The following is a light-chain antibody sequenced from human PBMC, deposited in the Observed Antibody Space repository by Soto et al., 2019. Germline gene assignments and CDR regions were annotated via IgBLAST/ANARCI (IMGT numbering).Light chain of an antibody. Sequence: DIVLTQSPDSLTVSLGERATINCRSSQRVLNSSTNKNCVAWYQHKPGQPPKLLINWASTRESGVPARFSGSGSGTDFTLTISSLQAEDVAVYYCQQYSTPPFTFGPGTTVEIK. J-gene: IGKJ3*01. CDR1: QRVLNSSTNKNC. V-gene: IGKV4-1*01. CDR2: WAS. CDR3: QQYSTPPFT.